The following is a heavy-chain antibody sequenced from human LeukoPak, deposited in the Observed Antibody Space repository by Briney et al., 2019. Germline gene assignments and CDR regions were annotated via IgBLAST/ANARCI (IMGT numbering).Heavy chain of an antibody. J-gene: IGHJ4*02. D-gene: IGHD5-18*01. CDR3: ARILLWLRGTFDY. Sequence: SETLSLTCAVSGGSISSSNWWSWVRQPPGKGLEWIGEINHSGSTNYNPSLKSRVTISVDTSKNQFSLKLSSVTAADTAVYYCARILLWLRGTFDYWGQGTLVTVSS. V-gene: IGHV4-4*02. CDR2: INHSGST. CDR1: GGSISSSNW.